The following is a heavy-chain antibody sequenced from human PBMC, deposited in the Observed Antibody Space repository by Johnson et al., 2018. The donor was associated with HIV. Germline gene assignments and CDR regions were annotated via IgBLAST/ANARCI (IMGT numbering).Heavy chain of an antibody. J-gene: IGHJ3*02. Sequence: VQLAESGGGVVRPGGSLRLSCAASGFTFEDYGMNWVRQVPGKGLEWVCGINWNGGSTSYGESVKGRFTISRDNAKKCFYLHMNSLRAEDTAFYYCARGLLYCSTTTCYHHAFDMGGQWTMVTVSS. CDR2: INWNGGST. CDR1: GFTFEDYG. CDR3: ARGLLYCSTTTCYHHAFDM. D-gene: IGHD2-2*01. V-gene: IGHV3-20*04.